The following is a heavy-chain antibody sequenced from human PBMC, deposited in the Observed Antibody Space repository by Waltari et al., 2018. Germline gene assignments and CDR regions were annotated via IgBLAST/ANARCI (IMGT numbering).Heavy chain of an antibody. CDR2: IYSSGSS. Sequence: QVQLQESGPGLVKPSETLSLTCTVSGGSISSSYWSWIRQPPGKGLEWIGYIYSSGSSNDNPPLKSRVTISVDTSKNQCSLKLNSVTAADTAVYYCARVLRSAWGVWFDPWGPGTLVIVSS. V-gene: IGHV4-59*01. CDR1: GGSISSSY. CDR3: ARVLRSAWGVWFDP. J-gene: IGHJ5*02. D-gene: IGHD3-16*01.